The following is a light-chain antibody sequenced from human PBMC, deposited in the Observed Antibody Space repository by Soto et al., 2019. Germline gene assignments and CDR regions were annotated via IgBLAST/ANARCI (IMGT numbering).Light chain of an antibody. V-gene: IGKV3-11*01. CDR1: QSVSSY. CDR2: DAS. Sequence: ESVLTQSPATLSLSPGERATLSCRASQSVSSYLAWYQQKPGQAPRLLIYDASNRATGIPARFSGSGSGTDFTLTISSLEPEDFAVYYCQQRSNWPKTFGQGTKLEIK. CDR3: QQRSNWPKT. J-gene: IGKJ2*01.